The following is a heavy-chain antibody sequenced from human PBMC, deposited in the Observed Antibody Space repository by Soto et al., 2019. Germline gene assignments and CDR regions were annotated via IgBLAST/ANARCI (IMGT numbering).Heavy chain of an antibody. CDR1: GYTFTSYG. J-gene: IGHJ4*02. Sequence: QVQLVQSGAEVKKPGASVKVSCKASGYTFTSYGISWVRQAPGQGLEWMGWISAYNGNTKYAKKLQGRVTMTTDTPKNTAHRERGRLRTDEKAVYVCSRGGYQYRKGLDYWGQGSLVGVSA. CDR2: ISAYNGNT. V-gene: IGHV1-18*01. D-gene: IGHD2-15*01. CDR3: SRGGYQYRKGLDY.